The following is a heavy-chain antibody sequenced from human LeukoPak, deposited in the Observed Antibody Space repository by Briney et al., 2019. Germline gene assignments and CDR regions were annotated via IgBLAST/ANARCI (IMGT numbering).Heavy chain of an antibody. V-gene: IGHV4-34*01. CDR2: IHHSGFT. Sequence: SETLSLTCVVSGASFSDSYWSWIRQPPGRGLEWIGEIHHSGFTNYNPSLKSRVTISVGTSKNQFSLKQTSVTAADTAVYYCSRGGLGGSAFDIWGQGTMVTVSS. J-gene: IGHJ3*02. D-gene: IGHD3/OR15-3a*01. CDR1: GASFSDSY. CDR3: SRGGLGGSAFDI.